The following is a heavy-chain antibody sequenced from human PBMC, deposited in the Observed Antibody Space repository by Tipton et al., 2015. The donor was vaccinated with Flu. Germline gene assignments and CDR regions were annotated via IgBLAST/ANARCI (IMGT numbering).Heavy chain of an antibody. CDR2: ISTYNGNT. D-gene: IGHD6-25*01. CDR3: AGGNVLGMAANFAP. Sequence: QLVQSGAEMKKPGASVKVSCKASGYTFIKHGISWVRQAPGQGLEWMGWISTYNGNTNYAQKLQGRVTMTTDTSTTTAYLELRNLSSAAPAVFYWAGGNVLGMAANFAPGGQGPRLTVSS. CDR1: GYTFIKHG. J-gene: IGHJ5*02. V-gene: IGHV1-18*01.